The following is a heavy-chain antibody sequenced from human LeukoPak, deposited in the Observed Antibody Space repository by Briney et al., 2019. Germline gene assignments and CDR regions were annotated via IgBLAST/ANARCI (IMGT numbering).Heavy chain of an antibody. V-gene: IGHV3-23*01. D-gene: IGHD3-22*01. CDR3: AKGSYYDSSGSFYFDY. J-gene: IGHJ4*02. CDR2: ISGSGDNT. Sequence: GGSLRLSCAASGFPFSDYYMSWIRQAPGKGLEWVSGISGSGDNTYYADSVKGRFTISRDNSKNTLYVQVNSLGTEDTAAYYCAKGSYYDSSGSFYFDYWGQGTLVTVSS. CDR1: GFPFSDYY.